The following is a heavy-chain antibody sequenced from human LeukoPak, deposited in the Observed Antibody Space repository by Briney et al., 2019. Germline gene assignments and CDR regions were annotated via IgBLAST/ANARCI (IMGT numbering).Heavy chain of an antibody. CDR2: IYHGGST. D-gene: IGHD3-22*01. Sequence: SETLSLTCTVSGYSISSGYYWGWIRQSPGKGLEWIGSIYHGGSTYYNPSLRSRVIVSVDTSKNHFSLKMSSVTAADTAVYYCARDQQPKKYYYDSSGSSAYWGQGTLVTVSS. CDR3: ARDQQPKKYYYDSSGSSAY. CDR1: GYSISSGYY. V-gene: IGHV4-38-2*02. J-gene: IGHJ4*02.